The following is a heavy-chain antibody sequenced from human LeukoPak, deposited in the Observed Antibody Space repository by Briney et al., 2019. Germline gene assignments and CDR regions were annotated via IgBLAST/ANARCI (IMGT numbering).Heavy chain of an antibody. J-gene: IGHJ4*02. D-gene: IGHD3-16*02. V-gene: IGHV3-7*04. CDR2: IKPDGTER. CDR3: ARVRYGNYFDY. CDR1: GFTFTDSW. Sequence: GGSLRLSCAASGFTFTDSWMSWVRQPPGKGLEWVVNIKPDGTERYYVDSLKGRFTVSRDNAKNSLYLQMSSLRAEDTAVYYCARVRYGNYFDYWGQGTLVTVSS.